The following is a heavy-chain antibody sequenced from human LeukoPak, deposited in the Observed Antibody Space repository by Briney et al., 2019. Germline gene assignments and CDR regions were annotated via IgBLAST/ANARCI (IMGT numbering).Heavy chain of an antibody. D-gene: IGHD5-24*01. Sequence: SETLSLTCTVSGGSISSSSYYWSWIRQPPGKGLEWIGYIYYSGSTNYNPSLKSRVTISVDTSKNQFSLKLSSVTAADTAVYYCARARDASSFDYWGQGTLVTVSS. J-gene: IGHJ4*02. CDR3: ARARDASSFDY. CDR1: GGSISSSSYY. CDR2: IYYSGST. V-gene: IGHV4-61*01.